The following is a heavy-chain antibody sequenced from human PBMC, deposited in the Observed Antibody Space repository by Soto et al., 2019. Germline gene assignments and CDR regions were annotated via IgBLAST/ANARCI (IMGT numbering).Heavy chain of an antibody. Sequence: EVQLVESGGGLVQPGRSLRLSCAASGFTFDDYAMHWVRQAPGKGLEWVSGISWNSGSIGYADSVKGRFTISRDNAENSLYLQMNSLRAEDTALYYCAKDIAFGGDVYYYYYMDVWCKGTTVTVSS. CDR1: GFTFDDYA. V-gene: IGHV3-9*01. CDR3: AKDIAFGGDVYYYYYMDV. J-gene: IGHJ6*03. D-gene: IGHD3-16*01. CDR2: ISWNSGSI.